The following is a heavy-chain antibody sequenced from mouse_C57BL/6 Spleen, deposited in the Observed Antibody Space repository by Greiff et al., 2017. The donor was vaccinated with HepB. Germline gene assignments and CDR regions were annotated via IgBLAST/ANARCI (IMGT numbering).Heavy chain of an antibody. Sequence: QVQLQQPGAELVRPGTSVKLSCKASGYTFTSYWMHWVKQRPGQGLEWIGVIDPSDSYTNYNQKFKGKATLTVDTSSSTAYMQLSSLTSEDSAVYYCARGAAQGDYWGQGTSVTVSS. V-gene: IGHV1-59*01. CDR2: IDPSDSYT. CDR3: ARGAAQGDY. D-gene: IGHD3-2*02. CDR1: GYTFTSYW. J-gene: IGHJ4*01.